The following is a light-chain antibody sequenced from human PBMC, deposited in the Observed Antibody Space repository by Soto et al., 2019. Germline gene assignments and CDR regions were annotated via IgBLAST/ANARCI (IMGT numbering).Light chain of an antibody. V-gene: IGKV3-15*01. Sequence: EIVMTQSPATLSVSPGERATLSCRASQSVSSNLAWYRQKPGQAPRLLIYGASTRAAGIPARFSGSGSGTEFTLTISSLQSEDFVVYYCQQYNNWPMTFGQGTKVEIK. CDR2: GAS. CDR3: QQYNNWPMT. CDR1: QSVSSN. J-gene: IGKJ1*01.